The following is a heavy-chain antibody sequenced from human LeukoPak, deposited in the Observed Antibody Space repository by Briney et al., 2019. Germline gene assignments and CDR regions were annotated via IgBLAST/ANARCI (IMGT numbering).Heavy chain of an antibody. CDR1: GFIFSNYE. J-gene: IGHJ3*01. CDR3: SSWLPGFVLSL. Sequence: GGSLRLSCAASGFIFSNYEVNWFRQAPGKGPEWISYNRRSGETIYYSYSVKGRFAVSRDPAKNSLYLQMNSLRDGDTAVYFCSSWLPGFVLSLWGQGTMVTVSS. D-gene: IGHD6-19*01. CDR2: NRRSGETI. V-gene: IGHV3-48*03.